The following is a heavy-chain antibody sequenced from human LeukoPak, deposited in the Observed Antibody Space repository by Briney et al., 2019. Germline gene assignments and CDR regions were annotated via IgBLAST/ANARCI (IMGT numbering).Heavy chain of an antibody. V-gene: IGHV1-46*01. CDR1: GYTFTSYY. D-gene: IGHD3-22*01. Sequence: GASVKVSCKASGYTFTSYYMHWVRQAPGQGLEWMGIINPSGGSTNYAQKFQGRVTMTRDTSTSKVYMELSSLRSEDTAVYYCARDDYDDRSGYQHSTRNDYWGQGTLVTVSS. J-gene: IGHJ4*02. CDR2: INPSGGST. CDR3: ARDDYDDRSGYQHSTRNDY.